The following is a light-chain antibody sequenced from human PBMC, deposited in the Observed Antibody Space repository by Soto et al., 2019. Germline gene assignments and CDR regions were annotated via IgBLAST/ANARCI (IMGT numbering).Light chain of an antibody. V-gene: IGKV3-20*01. CDR3: QQYNNWPRT. CDR1: QSVTSNY. J-gene: IGKJ1*01. Sequence: EIVLTQSPGTLSLSPGERATLSCGASQSVTSNYLAWYQQKPGQAPRLLIFGASIRGTGIPDRFIGSGSGTDFTLNISGLQSEDFAVYYCQQYNNWPRTFGQGTKVDIK. CDR2: GAS.